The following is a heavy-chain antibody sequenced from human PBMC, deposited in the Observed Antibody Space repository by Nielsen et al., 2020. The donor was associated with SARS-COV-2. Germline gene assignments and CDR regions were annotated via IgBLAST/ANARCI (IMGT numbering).Heavy chain of an antibody. V-gene: IGHV1-2*06. D-gene: IGHD3-10*01. Sequence: ASVKVSCKASGYTFTGYYMHWVRQAPGQGLEWMGRINPNSGGTNYAQKFQGRVTMTRDTSISTAYMELSRLRSDDTAVYYCARGPTLWFGELLTPDYAFDIWGQGTMVTVSS. CDR3: ARGPTLWFGELLTPDYAFDI. CDR1: GYTFTGYY. J-gene: IGHJ3*02. CDR2: INPNSGGT.